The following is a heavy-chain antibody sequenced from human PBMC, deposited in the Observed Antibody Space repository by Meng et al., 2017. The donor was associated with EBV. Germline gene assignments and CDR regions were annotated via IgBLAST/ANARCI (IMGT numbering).Heavy chain of an antibody. CDR3: ATAGAYEGYADY. CDR1: GFTFSKAG. CDR2: IWYDATNK. Sequence: GQQVGSGGGVGQPGKSLGLSCEASGFTFSKAGMHWFRQAPGKGLEWVAVIWYDATNKYSGDSAKGRFTISRDNSKNTPYLHMNSLTADDTAVYYCATAGAYEGYADYWGQGTLVTVSS. V-gene: IGHV3-33*01. D-gene: IGHD4-17*01. J-gene: IGHJ4*02.